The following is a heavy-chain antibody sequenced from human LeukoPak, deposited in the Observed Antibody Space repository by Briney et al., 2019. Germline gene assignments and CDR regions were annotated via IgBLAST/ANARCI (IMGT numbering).Heavy chain of an antibody. Sequence: ASVTVSCKASGYTFTGYYMHWVRQAPGQGLEWMGWINPNSGGTNYAQKFQGRVTMTRDTSISTAYMELSRLRSDDTAVYYCAVYCSSTSCPPLDYWGQGTLVTVSS. CDR3: AVYCSSTSCPPLDY. D-gene: IGHD2-2*01. J-gene: IGHJ4*02. V-gene: IGHV1-2*02. CDR1: GYTFTGYY. CDR2: INPNSGGT.